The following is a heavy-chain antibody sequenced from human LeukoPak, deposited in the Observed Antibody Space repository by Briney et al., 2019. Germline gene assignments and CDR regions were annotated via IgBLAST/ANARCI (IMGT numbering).Heavy chain of an antibody. J-gene: IGHJ5*01. V-gene: IGHV4-39*01. CDR3: TRESSSSPDS. D-gene: IGHD6-6*01. CDR1: GGSISSSSYY. Sequence: PSETLSLTCTVPGGSISSSSYYWGWVRQPPGKGLEWIGSIYYSGSTSYKPSLKSRLTISLDTSKNQFSLKVSSVTAADTAIYYCTRESSSSPDSWGQGTLVTVSS. CDR2: IYYSGST.